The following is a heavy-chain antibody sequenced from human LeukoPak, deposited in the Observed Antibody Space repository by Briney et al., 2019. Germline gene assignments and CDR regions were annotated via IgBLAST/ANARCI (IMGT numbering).Heavy chain of an antibody. CDR1: GYTLTELS. CDR3: ATMPYDFWSGYPGDAFDS. V-gene: IGHV1-24*01. Sequence: ASVKVSCKVSGYTLTELSMHWVRQAPGKGLEWMGGFGPEDGETIYAQKFQGRVTMTEDTSTDTAYMELSSLRSEDTAVYYCATMPYDFWSGYPGDAFDSWGQGTMVNVSS. CDR2: FGPEDGET. J-gene: IGHJ3*02. D-gene: IGHD3-3*01.